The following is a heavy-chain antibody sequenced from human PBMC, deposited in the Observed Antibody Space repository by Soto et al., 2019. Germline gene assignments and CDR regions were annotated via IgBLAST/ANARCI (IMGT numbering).Heavy chain of an antibody. V-gene: IGHV5-51*06. D-gene: IGHD3-3*01. J-gene: IGHJ6*02. CDR2: ISPGDSDT. Sequence: GASLKISCKGSGYSFTSYWIGWVRQMPGKGLEWMGIISPGDSDTRYNPSFQGQVTISADKSISTAYLQWSSLKASDTAMYYCARVHDFWSGYHRRYYYYGMDVWGQGTTVTVSS. CDR1: GYSFTSYW. CDR3: ARVHDFWSGYHRRYYYYGMDV.